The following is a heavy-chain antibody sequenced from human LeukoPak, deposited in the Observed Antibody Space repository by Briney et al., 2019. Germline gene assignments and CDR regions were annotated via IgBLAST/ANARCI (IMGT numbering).Heavy chain of an antibody. Sequence: PSETLSLTCTVSGGSISSSSYYWGWIRQPPGKGLEWIGRIYYSGSTYYNPSLKSRVTISVDTSKNQFSLKLSSVTAADTAVYYCAREVDTAMVNGPIDYWGQGTLVTVSS. CDR3: AREVDTAMVNGPIDY. V-gene: IGHV4-39*07. CDR1: GGSISSSSYY. J-gene: IGHJ4*02. D-gene: IGHD5-18*01. CDR2: IYYSGST.